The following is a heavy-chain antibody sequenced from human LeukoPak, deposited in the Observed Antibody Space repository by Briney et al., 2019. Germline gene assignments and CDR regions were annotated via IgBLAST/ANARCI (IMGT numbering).Heavy chain of an antibody. Sequence: GGSLRLSCAASGFTFDDYAMHWVRQAPGKGLEWVSGISWNSGSIGYADSVKGRFTISRDNAKDSLYLQMNSLRAEDTALYYCAKDIDPPGYDILTGPLGYWGQGTLVTVSS. J-gene: IGHJ4*02. CDR2: ISWNSGSI. V-gene: IGHV3-9*01. CDR3: AKDIDPPGYDILTGPLGY. D-gene: IGHD3-9*01. CDR1: GFTFDDYA.